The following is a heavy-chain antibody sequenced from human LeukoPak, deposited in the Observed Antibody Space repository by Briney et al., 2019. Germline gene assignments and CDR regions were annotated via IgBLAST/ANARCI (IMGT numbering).Heavy chain of an antibody. CDR3: AKGASGVFDY. Sequence: GGSLRLSCAASGFTFNAYGVHWVRQAPGKGLEWVAFIHSDASNEYYPDSVKGRFTISRDNSKNTLYLQMNILRAEDTALYYCAKGASGVFDYWGQGTLVTVSS. CDR2: IHSDASNE. CDR1: GFTFNAYG. J-gene: IGHJ4*02. V-gene: IGHV3-30*02. D-gene: IGHD2-8*01.